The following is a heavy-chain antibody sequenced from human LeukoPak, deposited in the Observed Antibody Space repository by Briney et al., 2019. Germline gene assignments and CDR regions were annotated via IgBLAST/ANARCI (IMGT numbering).Heavy chain of an antibody. CDR1: GYTFTSYG. CDR2: ISAYNGNT. CDR3: ARDRYWVVGDAFDI. Sequence: ASVKVSCKASGYTFTSYGIIWVRQAPGQGLEWMGWISAYNGNTNYAQKLQGRVTMTTDTSTSTAYMELRSLRSDDTAVYYCARDRYWVVGDAFDIWGQGTMVTVSS. D-gene: IGHD2-8*02. V-gene: IGHV1-18*01. J-gene: IGHJ3*02.